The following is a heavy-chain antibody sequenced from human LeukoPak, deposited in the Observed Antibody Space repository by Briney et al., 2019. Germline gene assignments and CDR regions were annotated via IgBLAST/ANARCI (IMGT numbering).Heavy chain of an antibody. V-gene: IGHV4-31*03. J-gene: IGHJ4*02. CDR3: ARDNHGFSGYVLDY. CDR1: GGSISSGGYY. CDR2: IYYSGST. Sequence: NPSQTLSLTCTVSGGSISSGGYYWSWIRQHPGKGLEWIGYIYYSGSTYYNPSLKSRVTISVDTSKNQFSLKLSSVTAADTAVYYCARDNHGFSGYVLDYWGQGTLVTVSS. D-gene: IGHD5-12*01.